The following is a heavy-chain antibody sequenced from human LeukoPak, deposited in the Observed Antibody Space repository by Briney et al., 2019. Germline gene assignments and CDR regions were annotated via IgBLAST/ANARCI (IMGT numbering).Heavy chain of an antibody. D-gene: IGHD6-13*01. CDR1: GFTFDDYA. Sequence: GGSLRLSCAASGFTFDDYAMHWVRQAPGKGLEWVSGIRWNSGCIGYADSVKGRFTISRDNAKDFLYLQMNSLRAEDTGLYYCAKDMGVAATGTGGPIDYWGQGTLVTVSS. V-gene: IGHV3-9*01. CDR2: IRWNSGCI. J-gene: IGHJ4*02. CDR3: AKDMGVAATGTGGPIDY.